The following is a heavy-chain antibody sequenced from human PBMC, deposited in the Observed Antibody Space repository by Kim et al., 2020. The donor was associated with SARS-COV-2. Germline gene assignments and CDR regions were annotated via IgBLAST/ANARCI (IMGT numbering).Heavy chain of an antibody. CDR3: ARLMAGSGSYGVDDY. Sequence: GESLKISCKGSGYSFTSYSIGWVRQMPGKGLEWMGIIYPGDSDTRYSPSFRGQVTISADKSISTAYLQWSSLKASDTAMYYCARLMAGSGSYGVDDYWGQGTLVTVSS. CDR1: GYSFTSYS. CDR2: IYPGDSDT. V-gene: IGHV5-51*01. J-gene: IGHJ4*02. D-gene: IGHD3-10*01.